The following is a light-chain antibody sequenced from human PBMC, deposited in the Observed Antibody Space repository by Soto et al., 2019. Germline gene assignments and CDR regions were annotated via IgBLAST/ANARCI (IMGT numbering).Light chain of an antibody. CDR3: QQYNSYPLT. CDR1: QSISSW. J-gene: IGKJ4*01. CDR2: DAS. V-gene: IGKV1-5*01. Sequence: DIPMTQSPSTLSASLGDRVTIRCLASQSISSWLAWYQRKPGKAPKLLIYDASSLESGVPSRFSGSGSGTEFTLTISSLQPDDFATYYCQQYNSYPLTFGGGTKVDI.